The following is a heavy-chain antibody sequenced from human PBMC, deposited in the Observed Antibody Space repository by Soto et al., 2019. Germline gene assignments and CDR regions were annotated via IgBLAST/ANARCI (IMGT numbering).Heavy chain of an antibody. Sequence: QVQLLESGPGLVKPSQTLSLTCSVSGGSISSGGYYWSWIRQHPGKGLEWIGYIQYSGNTHYNPSLKSRVTISVDTSNNQSSLSLTSVTAADTAVYYCVNDRNGEYFQHWGHRTLVTVSS. D-gene: IGHD1-1*01. J-gene: IGHJ1*01. V-gene: IGHV4-31*03. CDR2: IQYSGNT. CDR3: VNDRNGEYFQH. CDR1: GGSISSGGYY.